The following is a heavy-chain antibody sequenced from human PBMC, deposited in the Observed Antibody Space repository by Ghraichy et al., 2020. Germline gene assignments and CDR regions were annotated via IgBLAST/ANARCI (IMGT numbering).Heavy chain of an antibody. V-gene: IGHV3-33*01. CDR3: ARSMVRGYYYFDY. J-gene: IGHJ4*02. CDR2: IWYDGSNK. D-gene: IGHD3-10*01. CDR1: GFTFSSYG. Sequence: SCAASGFTFSSYGMHWVRQAPGKGLEWVAVIWYDGSNKYYADSVKGRFTISRDNSKNTLYLQMNSLRAEDTAVYYCARSMVRGYYYFDYWGQGTLVTVSS.